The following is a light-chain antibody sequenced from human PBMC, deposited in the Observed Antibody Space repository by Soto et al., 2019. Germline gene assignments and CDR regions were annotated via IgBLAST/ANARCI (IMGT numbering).Light chain of an antibody. CDR3: SSYTISNTLV. CDR1: SSDVGDYNY. Sequence: QSVLTQPASVSGSPGQSITISCTGTSSDVGDYNYVPWYQQHPGKAPKLMIYEVSNRPSGVSDRFSGSKSGNTASLTISGLQAEDEADYYCSSYTISNTLVFGGGTKLTVL. J-gene: IGLJ2*01. CDR2: EVS. V-gene: IGLV2-14*01.